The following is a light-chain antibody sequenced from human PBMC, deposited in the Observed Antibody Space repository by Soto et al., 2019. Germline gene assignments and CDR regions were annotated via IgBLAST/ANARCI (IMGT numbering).Light chain of an antibody. Sequence: EIVLTQSPATLSLSPGARATLSCRASQSVSSYLAWYQQRPGQAPRLLIYDASNRASGMPARFSGSGSGTDFTLTIGSLEAEDSAVYYCQQRSNWPLTFGGGTKVEI. V-gene: IGKV3-11*01. CDR3: QQRSNWPLT. CDR2: DAS. CDR1: QSVSSY. J-gene: IGKJ4*01.